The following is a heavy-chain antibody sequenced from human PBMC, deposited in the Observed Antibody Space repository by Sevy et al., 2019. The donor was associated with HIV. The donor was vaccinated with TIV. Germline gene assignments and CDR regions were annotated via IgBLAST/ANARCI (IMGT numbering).Heavy chain of an antibody. CDR2: IVVGSGNT. Sequence: ASVKVSCKASGFTFTSSAVQWVRQARGQRLEWIGWIVVGSGNTNYAQKFQERVTITRDMSTSTAYMELSSLGSEDTAVYYCAAESAGHYFDYWGQGTLVTVSS. J-gene: IGHJ4*02. CDR3: AAESAGHYFDY. V-gene: IGHV1-58*01. CDR1: GFTFTSSA.